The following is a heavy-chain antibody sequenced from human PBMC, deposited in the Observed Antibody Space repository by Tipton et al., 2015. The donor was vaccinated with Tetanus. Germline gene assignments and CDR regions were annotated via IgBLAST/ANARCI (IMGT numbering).Heavy chain of an antibody. CDR3: ARRGVRGGSSARSYWYFGL. CDR2: IYPGDSDT. V-gene: IGHV5-51*01. D-gene: IGHD6-6*01. J-gene: IGHJ2*01. CDR1: GYNFTKYW. Sequence: QSGAEAKKPGESLRISCTASGYNFTKYWIGWVRQMPGKGLEWLGIIYPGDSDTRYSPSFQGQVTISADKSISTAYLQWSSLKASDAAMCFCARRGVRGGSSARSYWYFGLWSRGALVTVSS.